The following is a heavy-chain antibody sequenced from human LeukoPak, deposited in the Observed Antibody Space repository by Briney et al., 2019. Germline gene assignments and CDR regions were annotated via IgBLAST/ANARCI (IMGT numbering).Heavy chain of an antibody. CDR3: AIPARYSSGHFDY. J-gene: IGHJ4*02. D-gene: IGHD6-19*01. Sequence: GGSLRLSCAASGFTFSNFAMNWVRQAPGKGLEGVSAISGSGGSTYYADSVKGRFTISRDNSKNTLYLQMNSLRADDTAVYYCAIPARYSSGHFDYWGQGTLVTVSS. CDR1: GFTFSNFA. CDR2: ISGSGGST. V-gene: IGHV3-23*01.